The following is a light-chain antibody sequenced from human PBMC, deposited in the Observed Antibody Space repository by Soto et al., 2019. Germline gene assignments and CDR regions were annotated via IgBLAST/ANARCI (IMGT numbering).Light chain of an antibody. Sequence: QSVLTQPASVSGSAGQSVTISCTGTTGDVGAYNFVSWYQLHPGKAPKLMIYDASERPSGVPDRFSASKSGNTASLTISGLQAEDEADYYCCSYAGSFTWVFGGGTKLTVL. J-gene: IGLJ3*02. CDR2: DAS. CDR1: TGDVGAYNF. CDR3: CSYAGSFTWV. V-gene: IGLV2-11*01.